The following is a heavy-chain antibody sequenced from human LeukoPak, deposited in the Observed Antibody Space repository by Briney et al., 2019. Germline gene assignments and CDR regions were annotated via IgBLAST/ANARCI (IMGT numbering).Heavy chain of an antibody. CDR2: ISWDGGST. D-gene: IGHD3-22*01. V-gene: IGHV3-43D*03. CDR3: AKGYYYDSSGYCLDY. Sequence: GGSLSLSCAVSGFTFDDYAMHWVRQAPGKGLEGVSLISWDGGSTYYADSVKGRFTISRDNSKNSLYLQMNSLRAEDTALYYCAKGYYYDSSGYCLDYWGQGTLVTVSS. CDR1: GFTFDDYA. J-gene: IGHJ4*02.